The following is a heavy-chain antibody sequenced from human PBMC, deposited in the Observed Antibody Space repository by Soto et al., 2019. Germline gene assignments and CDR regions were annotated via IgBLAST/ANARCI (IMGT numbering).Heavy chain of an antibody. CDR2: IYYSGST. J-gene: IGHJ4*02. D-gene: IGHD2-15*01. CDR1: GGSISSGGYY. CDR3: ASTSRGYCSGGSCYSKGVDY. Sequence: QVQLQESGPGLVKPSQTLSLTCTVSGGSISSGGYYWSWIRQHPGKGLEWIGYIYYSGSTYYNPSLKSRVTISVDTSKNQFSLKLSSVTAADTAVYYCASTSRGYCSGGSCYSKGVDYWGQATLVTVSS. V-gene: IGHV4-31*03.